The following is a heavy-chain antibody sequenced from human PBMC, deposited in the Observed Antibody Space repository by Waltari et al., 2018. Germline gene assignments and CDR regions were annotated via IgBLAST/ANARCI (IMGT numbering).Heavy chain of an antibody. D-gene: IGHD6-6*01. CDR2: INAGHGNT. CDR3: ARGRGVIAARAFDH. Sequence: QVQLVQSGAEVKKPGASVKVPCKASGYTSTSYAMHWVRQAPGQRLEWMGGINAGHGNTKYSQKFQGRVTITRDTSASTAYMELSSLRSEDTAVYYCARGRGVIAARAFDHWGQGTLVTVSS. CDR1: GYTSTSYA. V-gene: IGHV1-3*01. J-gene: IGHJ4*02.